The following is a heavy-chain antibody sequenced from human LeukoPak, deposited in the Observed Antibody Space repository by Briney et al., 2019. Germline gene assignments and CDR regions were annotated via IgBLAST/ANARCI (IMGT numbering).Heavy chain of an antibody. CDR3: AKAIYYDSSGYSPFDY. CDR1: GFTFDDYA. Sequence: GGSLRLSCAASGFTFDDYAMHWVRQAPGKGLEWVSSISWNSGSIGYADSVKGRFTISRDNAKNSLYLQMNSLRAEDTALYYCAKAIYYDSSGYSPFDYWGQGTLVTVSS. V-gene: IGHV3-9*01. D-gene: IGHD3-22*01. CDR2: ISWNSGSI. J-gene: IGHJ4*02.